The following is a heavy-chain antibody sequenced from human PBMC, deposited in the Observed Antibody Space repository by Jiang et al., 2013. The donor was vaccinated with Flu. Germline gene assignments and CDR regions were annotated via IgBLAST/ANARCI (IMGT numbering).Heavy chain of an antibody. CDR3: ARVGGDYEDDY. CDR2: IYYSGST. CDR1: GGSISSYY. D-gene: IGHD4-17*01. J-gene: IGHJ4*02. V-gene: IGHV4-59*01. Sequence: SGPGLVKPSETLSLTCTVSGGSISSYYWSWIRQPPGKGLEWIGYIYYSGSTNYNPSLKSRVTISVDTSKNQFSLKLGSVTAADTAVYCCARVGGDYEDDYWGQGTLVTVSS.